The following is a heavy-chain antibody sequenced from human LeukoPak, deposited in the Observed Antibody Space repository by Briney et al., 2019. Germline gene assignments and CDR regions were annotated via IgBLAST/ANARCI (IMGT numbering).Heavy chain of an antibody. CDR3: ARGPDSPLKYFDY. V-gene: IGHV1-69*05. D-gene: IGHD3-3*01. CDR2: IIPIFGTA. CDR1: GGTFSSYA. J-gene: IGHJ4*02. Sequence: ASVKVSCKASGGTFSSYAISWVRQAPGQGLEWMGGIIPIFGTANYAQKFQGRVTITTDESTSTAYMELSSLRSEDTAVYYCARGPDSPLKYFDYWGQGTLVTVSS.